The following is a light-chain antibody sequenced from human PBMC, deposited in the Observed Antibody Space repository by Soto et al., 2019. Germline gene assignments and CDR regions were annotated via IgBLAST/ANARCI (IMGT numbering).Light chain of an antibody. V-gene: IGKV3-20*01. J-gene: IGKJ4*01. CDR2: GAS. Sequence: EIVLTQSPGTLSLSPGERATLSCRASQSISSTFLAWYQQRPGQAPRLLIYGASSRATGIPDRFSGSGSGTDFTLTISRLEPEDFAVYYCQHYNNIPFIFGGGPGWSSN. CDR1: QSISSTF. CDR3: QHYNNIPFI.